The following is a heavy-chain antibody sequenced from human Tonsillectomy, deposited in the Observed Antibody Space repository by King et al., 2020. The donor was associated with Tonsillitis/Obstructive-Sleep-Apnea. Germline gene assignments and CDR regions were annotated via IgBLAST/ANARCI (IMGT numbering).Heavy chain of an antibody. CDR1: GFTFSSYE. Sequence: VQLVESGGGLVQPGGSLRLSCVTSGFTFSSYEMNWVRQAPGKGLEWVSYISRSDNTIHDADSVKGRSTISRDNAKNSVFLQMNSLRVEDTAVYYCARRVPYYGMDVWGQGTTVTVSS. CDR2: ISRSDNTI. V-gene: IGHV3-48*03. J-gene: IGHJ6*02. CDR3: ARRVPYYGMDV. D-gene: IGHD4/OR15-4a*01.